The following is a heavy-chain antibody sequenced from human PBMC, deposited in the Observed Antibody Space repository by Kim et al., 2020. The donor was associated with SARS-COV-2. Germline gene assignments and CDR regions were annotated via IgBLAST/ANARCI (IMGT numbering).Heavy chain of an antibody. V-gene: IGHV3-49*04. J-gene: IGHJ5*02. CDR2: IRSKSFGGAA. CDR1: GFTFGDYT. Sequence: GGSLRLSCTASGFTFGDYTMTWVRQAPGKGLEWVGFIRSKSFGGAAEYAASVQDRFTFSRDESKNVAYLQMNSLRTEDTAMYYCCAFGELLYNVQPWGQGTLVTVSS. D-gene: IGHD3-10*01. CDR3: CAFGELLYNVQP.